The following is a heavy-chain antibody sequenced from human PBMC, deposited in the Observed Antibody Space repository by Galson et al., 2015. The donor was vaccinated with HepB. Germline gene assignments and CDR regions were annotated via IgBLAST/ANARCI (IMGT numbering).Heavy chain of an antibody. CDR2: INTNAGNP. V-gene: IGHV7-4-1*02. CDR1: GYTFTNYA. CDR3: ARSGIVGPSGYRRCFDY. J-gene: IGHJ4*02. D-gene: IGHD1-26*01. Sequence: QSGAEVKKPGASVKVSCKASGYTFTNYAMNWVRQAPGQGLEWMGWINTNAGNPTYAQGFTGRFVFSLDSSFSSTYLEITSLKAEDTAVYYCARSGIVGPSGYRRCFDYWGQGTLVTVSS.